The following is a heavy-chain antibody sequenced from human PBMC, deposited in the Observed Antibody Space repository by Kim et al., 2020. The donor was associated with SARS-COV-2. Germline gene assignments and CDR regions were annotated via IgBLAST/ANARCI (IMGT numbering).Heavy chain of an antibody. J-gene: IGHJ4*02. V-gene: IGHV3-23*01. CDR1: GFTFSSYA. CDR2: IGGSDGST. Sequence: GGSLRLSCAASGFTFSSYAMTWVRQAPGKGLEWVSTIGGSDGSTFYADSVKGRFTIFRDNSKNTLYLQLNSPRAEDTAVYYCAKNSAGGTQTDYWGQGTLVTVSS. D-gene: IGHD6-13*01. CDR3: AKNSAGGTQTDY.